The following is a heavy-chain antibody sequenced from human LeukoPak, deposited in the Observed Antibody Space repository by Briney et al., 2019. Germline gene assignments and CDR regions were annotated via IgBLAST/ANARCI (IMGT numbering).Heavy chain of an antibody. CDR2: ISAYNGNT. CDR3: ARAGDVLEWLSRSNYYYYMDV. Sequence: ASVKVSCKASGYTFTSYGISWVRQAPGQGLEWMGWISAYNGNTNYAQKLQGRVTMTTDTSTSTAYVELRSLRSDDTAVYYCARAGDVLEWLSRSNYYYYMDVWGKGTTVTVSS. D-gene: IGHD3-3*01. V-gene: IGHV1-18*01. J-gene: IGHJ6*03. CDR1: GYTFTSYG.